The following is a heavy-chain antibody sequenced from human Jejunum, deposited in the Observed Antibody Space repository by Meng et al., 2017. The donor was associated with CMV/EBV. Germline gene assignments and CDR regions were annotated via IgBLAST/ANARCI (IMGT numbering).Heavy chain of an antibody. CDR1: YA. D-gene: IGHD5-12*01. V-gene: IGHV3-30*02. Sequence: YAIHWVRQAPGKGLEWVELIRYEGRNKYYADSVKDRFSISRDNSKNTVYLQMNSLRAEDTAVYYCAKDRLARITYYYYYGMDVWGQGTTVTVSS. CDR2: IRYEGRNK. J-gene: IGHJ6*02. CDR3: AKDRLARITYYYYYGMDV.